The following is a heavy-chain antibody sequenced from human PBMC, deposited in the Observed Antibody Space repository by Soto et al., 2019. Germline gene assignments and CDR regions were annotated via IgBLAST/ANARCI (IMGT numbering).Heavy chain of an antibody. V-gene: IGHV3-21*01. CDR2: ISSSSSYI. CDR1: GFTFSSYT. D-gene: IGHD3-16*01. CDR3: ARLIGNSWLDS. J-gene: IGHJ5*01. Sequence: PGGSLRLSCAASGFTFSSYTMNWVRQAPGKGLEWVSSISSSSSYIYYADSVKGRFTISRDTSNNQVSLQLNSVTPDDTAVYYCARLIGNSWLDSWGQGTLVTVSS.